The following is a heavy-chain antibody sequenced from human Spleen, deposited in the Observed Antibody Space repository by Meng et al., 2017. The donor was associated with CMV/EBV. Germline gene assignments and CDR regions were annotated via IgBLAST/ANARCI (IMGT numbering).Heavy chain of an antibody. CDR1: GYRFTDHY. D-gene: IGHD7-27*01. Sequence: ASVKVSCKASGYRFTDHYFHWVRQAPGQGLEWMGWIYPNSGGTHYAQKFQGRLTVTRDTSISTGYMELTRLTSDDTAVYYCARDNNWGPDYWGQGTLVTVSS. CDR2: IYPNSGGT. J-gene: IGHJ4*02. CDR3: ARDNNWGPDY. V-gene: IGHV1-2*02.